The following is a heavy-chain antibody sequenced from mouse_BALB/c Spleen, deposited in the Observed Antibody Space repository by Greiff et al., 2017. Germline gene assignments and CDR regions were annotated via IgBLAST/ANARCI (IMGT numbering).Heavy chain of an antibody. Sequence: VKLMESGAELAKPGASVKMSCKASGYTFTSYWMHWVKQRPGQGLEWIGYINPSTGYTEYNQKFKDKATLTADKSSSTAYMQLSSLTSEDSAVYCCARGSGYLYAMDYWGQGTSVTVSS. V-gene: IGHV1-7*01. J-gene: IGHJ4*01. CDR2: INPSTGYT. CDR3: ARGSGYLYAMDY. D-gene: IGHD3-1*01. CDR1: GYTFTSYW.